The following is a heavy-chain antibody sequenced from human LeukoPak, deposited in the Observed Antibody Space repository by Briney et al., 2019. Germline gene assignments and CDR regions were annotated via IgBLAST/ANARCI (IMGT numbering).Heavy chain of an antibody. CDR1: GGSISSYY. Sequence: SETLSLTCTVSGGSISSYYWSWIRQPPGKGLEWIGFIYYSGSSNYNPSLKGRVTISVDTSKNQFSLKLSSVTAADTAVYYCARHALYGLRPGYYYFDYWGQGTLVTVSS. CDR2: IYYSGSS. D-gene: IGHD2-8*01. CDR3: ARHALYGLRPGYYYFDY. V-gene: IGHV4-59*08. J-gene: IGHJ4*02.